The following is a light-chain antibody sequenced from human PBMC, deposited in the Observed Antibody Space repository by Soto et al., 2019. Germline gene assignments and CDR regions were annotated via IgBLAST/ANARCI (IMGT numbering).Light chain of an antibody. V-gene: IGKV3-20*01. Sequence: EIVLTQSPGTLSLSPGERATLSCRASQSVNSNYLAWYQQKPGQAPRLLIYGASSRATGIPDRFSGSESGTEFTLTISRLEPEDFAVYYCQHYGSSTWTFGQATNVEIK. CDR3: QHYGSSTWT. CDR1: QSVNSNY. J-gene: IGKJ1*01. CDR2: GAS.